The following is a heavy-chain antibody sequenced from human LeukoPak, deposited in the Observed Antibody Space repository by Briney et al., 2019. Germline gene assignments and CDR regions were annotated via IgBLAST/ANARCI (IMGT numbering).Heavy chain of an antibody. J-gene: IGHJ4*02. CDR3: ARGPPNWGYDY. CDR2: MSPNSGDT. CDR1: GYTFTSYD. V-gene: IGHV1-8*01. Sequence: ASVKVSCKASGYTFTSYDSNWVRQATGQRPEWMGWMSPNSGDTGYAQKFQDRVTMTRNTSISTAYMELSSLRSDGTAVYYCARGPPNWGYDYWGPGTLVTVSS. D-gene: IGHD7-27*01.